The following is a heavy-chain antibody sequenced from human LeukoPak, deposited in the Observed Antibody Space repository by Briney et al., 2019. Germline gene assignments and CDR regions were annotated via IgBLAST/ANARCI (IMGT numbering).Heavy chain of an antibody. Sequence: PSETLSLTCTVSGGSISSYYWSWIRQPPGKGLEWIGYIYYSGSTNYNPSLKSRVTISVDTSKNQFSLKLSSVTAADTAVYYCARSPGGHYDFWSGYPSWFDPWGQGTLVTVSS. J-gene: IGHJ5*02. CDR1: GGSISSYY. D-gene: IGHD3-3*01. CDR3: ARSPGGHYDFWSGYPSWFDP. CDR2: IYYSGST. V-gene: IGHV4-59*12.